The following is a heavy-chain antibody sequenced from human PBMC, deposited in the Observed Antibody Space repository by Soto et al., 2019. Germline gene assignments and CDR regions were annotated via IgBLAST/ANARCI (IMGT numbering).Heavy chain of an antibody. V-gene: IGHV7-4-1*01. CDR2: INTNTGNP. J-gene: IGHJ6*02. D-gene: IGHD2-8*01. CDR1: GYTFTSYA. Sequence: ASVKVSCKASGYTFTSYAMNWVLQAPGQGLEWMGWINTNTGNPTYAQGFTGRFVFSLDTSVSTAYLQICSLKAEDTAVYYCAREVGEIGYCTNGVCFPFYYYYGMDVWGQGTTVTVSS. CDR3: AREVGEIGYCTNGVCFPFYYYYGMDV.